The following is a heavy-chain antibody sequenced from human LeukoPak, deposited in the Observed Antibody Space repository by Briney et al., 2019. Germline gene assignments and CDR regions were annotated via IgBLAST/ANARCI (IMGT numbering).Heavy chain of an antibody. Sequence: SETLSLTCTVSGGSISSYYWSWIRQPPGKGLEWIGNIYYTGSTNYNPSLKSRVTISVDTSKNQFSLKLSSATAADTAVYYCARAFSSGWYPYSIGGLWFDYWGQGTLVTVSS. CDR2: IYYTGST. CDR3: ARAFSSGWYPYSIGGLWFDY. J-gene: IGHJ4*02. V-gene: IGHV4-59*01. D-gene: IGHD6-19*01. CDR1: GGSISSYY.